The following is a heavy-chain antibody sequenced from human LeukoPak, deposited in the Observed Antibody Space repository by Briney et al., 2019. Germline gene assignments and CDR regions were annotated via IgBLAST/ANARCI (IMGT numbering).Heavy chain of an antibody. D-gene: IGHD2-2*02. J-gene: IGHJ4*02. CDR3: ASESAGFGLIVVVPAAIDY. Sequence: PGRSLRLSCAASGFTFSSYAMHWVRQAPGKGLEWVAVISYDGSNKYYADSVKGRFTISRDNSKNMLYLQMNSLRAEDTAVYYCASESAGFGLIVVVPAAIDYWGQGTLVTVSS. CDR2: ISYDGSNK. CDR1: GFTFSSYA. V-gene: IGHV3-30*01.